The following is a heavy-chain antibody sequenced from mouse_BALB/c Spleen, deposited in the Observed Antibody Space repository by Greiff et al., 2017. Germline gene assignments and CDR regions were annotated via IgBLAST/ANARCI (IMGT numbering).Heavy chain of an antibody. CDR3: ARAGTDFDY. D-gene: IGHD3-3*01. J-gene: IGHJ2*01. CDR1: GYTFTSYW. Sequence: QVQLKQSGAELARPGASVKLSCKASGYTFTSYWMQWVKQRPGQGLEWIGAIYPGDGDTRYTQKFKGKATLTADKSSSTAYMQLSSLASEDSAVYYCARAGTDFDYWGQGTTLTVSS. V-gene: IGHV1-87*01. CDR2: IYPGDGDT.